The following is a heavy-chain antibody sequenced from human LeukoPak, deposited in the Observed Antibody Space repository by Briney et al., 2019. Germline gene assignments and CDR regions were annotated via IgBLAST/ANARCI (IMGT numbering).Heavy chain of an antibody. Sequence: GGSLRLSCAASGFTFSTYWMHWVRQAPGKGLEWVSYIAGSDTTTYYADSVKGRFTISRDNAKNSLYLQMNSLRAEDTALYYCTTLGYHLDSWGQGTLVTVSS. CDR2: IAGSDTTT. V-gene: IGHV3-48*04. J-gene: IGHJ4*02. CDR3: TTLGYHLDS. CDR1: GFTFSTYW. D-gene: IGHD3-22*01.